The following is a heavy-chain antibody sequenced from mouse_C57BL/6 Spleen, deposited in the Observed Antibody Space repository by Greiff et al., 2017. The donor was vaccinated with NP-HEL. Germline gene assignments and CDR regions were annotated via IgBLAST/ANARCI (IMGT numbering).Heavy chain of an antibody. CDR1: GYSFTGYY. D-gene: IGHD2-1*01. CDR3: ARYGNYGFAY. J-gene: IGHJ3*01. CDR2: INPSTGGT. Sequence: EVQLQQSGPELVKPGASVKISCKASGYSFTGYYMNWVKQSPEKSLEWIGEINPSTGGTNYNQKFKAKATLTVDKSSSTAYMQLKSLTSEDSAVYYCARYGNYGFAYWGQGTLVTVSA. V-gene: IGHV1-42*01.